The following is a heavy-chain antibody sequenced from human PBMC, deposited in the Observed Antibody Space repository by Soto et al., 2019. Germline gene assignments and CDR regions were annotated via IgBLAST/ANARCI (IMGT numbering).Heavy chain of an antibody. D-gene: IGHD6-13*01. CDR1: GYTFTSYG. CDR3: ARVIAAAGPHNFDF. Sequence: GASVKVSCKASGYTFTSYGISWVRQAPGQGLEWMGWISAYNGNTNYAQKLQGRVTMTTDTPTSTAYMELRSLRSDDTAVYYCARVIAAAGPHNFDFWGQGTLVTVSS. CDR2: ISAYNGNT. V-gene: IGHV1-18*01. J-gene: IGHJ4*02.